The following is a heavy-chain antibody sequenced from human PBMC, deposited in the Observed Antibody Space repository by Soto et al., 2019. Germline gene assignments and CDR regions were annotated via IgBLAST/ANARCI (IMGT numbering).Heavy chain of an antibody. CDR1: GFTFSSYA. D-gene: IGHD1-26*01. CDR2: ISGSGGST. V-gene: IGHV3-23*01. CDR3: AKVVGATQIFDY. J-gene: IGHJ4*02. Sequence: HPGGSLRLSCAASGFTFSSYAMSWVRQAPGKGLEWVSAISGSGGSTYYADSVKGRFTISRDNSKNTLYLQMNSLRAEDTAVYYCAKVVGATQIFDYWGQGTLVTVSS.